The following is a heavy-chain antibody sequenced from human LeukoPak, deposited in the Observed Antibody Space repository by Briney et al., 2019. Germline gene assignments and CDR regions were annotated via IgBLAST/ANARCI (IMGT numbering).Heavy chain of an antibody. CDR3: ARVGITKNFDS. CDR1: GFTVSSNY. J-gene: IGHJ4*02. CDR2: IYSGGST. Sequence: PGGSVRLSCAASGFTVSSNYMSWVRQAPGKGLEWVSVIYSGGSTYYADSVKGRFTISRDNSKNTLYLQMNSLRAEDTAVYYCARVGITKNFDSWAQGALVTVSS. V-gene: IGHV3-53*01. D-gene: IGHD3-10*01.